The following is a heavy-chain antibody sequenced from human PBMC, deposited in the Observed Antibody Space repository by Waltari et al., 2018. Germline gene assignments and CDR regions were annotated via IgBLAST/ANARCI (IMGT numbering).Heavy chain of an antibody. Sequence: QLMQSGAEVKKPGASVRVSCKASGYTFTSYGINWVRQAPGRGLEWMGCISGYNGNKNYAQTLQGRISMTTDTSTSTAYMELRSLTSDDTAVYYCARDRGPSAVTSFDSWGQGTLVTVSP. CDR1: GYTFTSYG. CDR3: ARDRGPSAVTSFDS. J-gene: IGHJ4*02. V-gene: IGHV1-18*01. CDR2: ISGYNGNK. D-gene: IGHD4-17*01.